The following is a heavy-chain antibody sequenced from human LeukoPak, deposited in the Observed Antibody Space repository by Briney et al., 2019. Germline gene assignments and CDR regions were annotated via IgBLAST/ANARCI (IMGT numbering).Heavy chain of an antibody. CDR3: ARSRNGHDILTGYYSSFDY. J-gene: IGHJ4*02. D-gene: IGHD3-9*01. CDR1: GYTFTSYG. V-gene: IGHV1-18*01. Sequence: ASVKVSCKASGYTFTSYGISWVRQAPGQGLEWMGWISAYNGNTNYAQKLQGRVTMTTDTSTSTAYMELRSLRSDDTAVYYCARSRNGHDILTGYYSSFDYWGQGTLVTVSS. CDR2: ISAYNGNT.